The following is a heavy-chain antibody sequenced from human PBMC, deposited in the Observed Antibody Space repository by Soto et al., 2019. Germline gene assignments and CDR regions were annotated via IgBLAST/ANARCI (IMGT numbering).Heavy chain of an antibody. CDR1: GFTFSGYA. Sequence: GGSLRLSCEASGFTFSGYALHWVRQAPGKGLEWVAVMSYNGGTIYYADSVKGRFTISRDNSKNTLYLQLTSLRAEDTAVYYCARANYGDYHDYWGQGTLVTVSS. D-gene: IGHD4-17*01. J-gene: IGHJ4*02. CDR2: MSYNGGTI. CDR3: ARANYGDYHDY. V-gene: IGHV3-30-3*01.